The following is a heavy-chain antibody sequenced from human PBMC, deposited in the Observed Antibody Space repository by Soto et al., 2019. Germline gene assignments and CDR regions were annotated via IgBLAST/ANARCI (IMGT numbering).Heavy chain of an antibody. J-gene: IGHJ4*02. CDR2: LLTTGVT. CDR1: GLGGDK. D-gene: IGHD3-10*01. CDR3: ARDRVGDGAYSLDF. Sequence: DVHLVESGGGLIQPGGSLGVSCAASGLGGDKLGWVRQAPGKGLELVALLLTTGVTQYADSVKGRFSVSRDSSTNTQYLQLSSLAVDDTAVYYCARDRVGDGAYSLDFWAQGVLVSVSS. V-gene: IGHV3-53*01.